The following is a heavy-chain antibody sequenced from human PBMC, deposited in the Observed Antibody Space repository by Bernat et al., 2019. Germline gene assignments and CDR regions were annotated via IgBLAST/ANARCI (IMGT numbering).Heavy chain of an antibody. D-gene: IGHD2-21*02. Sequence: VQLVESGGGVVQPGRSLRLSCAASGFTFSSYAMHWVRQAPGKGLEWVAVISYDGSNKYYADSVKGRFTISRDNSKNTLYLQMNSLRAEDTAVYYCARAYLSIVVVTAIGDLVPGDWGQGTLVTVSS. CDR1: GFTFSSYA. J-gene: IGHJ4*02. CDR2: ISYDGSNK. CDR3: ARAYLSIVVVTAIGDLVPGD. V-gene: IGHV3-30-3*01.